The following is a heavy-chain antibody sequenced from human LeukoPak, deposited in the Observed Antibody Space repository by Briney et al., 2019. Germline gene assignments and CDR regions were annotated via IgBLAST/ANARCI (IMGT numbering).Heavy chain of an antibody. CDR2: ISSSSSTI. V-gene: IGHV3-48*01. Sequence: PGRSLRLSCAASGFTFSSYSMNWVRQAPGKGLEWVSYISSSSSTIYYADSVKGRFTISRDNAKNSLYLQMNSLRAEDTAVYYCARMGVAATWGAFDIWGQGTMVTVSS. D-gene: IGHD2-15*01. CDR3: ARMGVAATWGAFDI. CDR1: GFTFSSYS. J-gene: IGHJ3*02.